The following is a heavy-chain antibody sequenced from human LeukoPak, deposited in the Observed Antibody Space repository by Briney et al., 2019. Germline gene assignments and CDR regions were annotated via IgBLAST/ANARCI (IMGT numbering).Heavy chain of an antibody. CDR1: GFTFSSYV. J-gene: IGHJ4*02. D-gene: IGHD3-10*01. V-gene: IGHV3-30-3*01. CDR2: ISYDGSNK. Sequence: PGRSLRLSCAASGFTFSSYVMHWVRQAPGKGLEWVAVISYDGSNKYYADSVKGRFTISRDNTKNSLFLQLSSLRAEDTAVYYCVRDRGWFHFDLWGQGTLVTVSS. CDR3: VRDRGWFHFDL.